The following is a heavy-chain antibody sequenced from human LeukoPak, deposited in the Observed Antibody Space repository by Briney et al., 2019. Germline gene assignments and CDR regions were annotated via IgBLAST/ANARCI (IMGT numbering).Heavy chain of an antibody. CDR2: ISSSSSYI. Sequence: GGSLRLSCAASGFTFSSYEMNWVRQAPGKGLEWVSSISSSSSYIYYADSVKGRFTISRDNAKNSLYLQMNSLRAEDTAVYYCATSGYKTPYYYYYYMDVWGKGTTVTVSS. J-gene: IGHJ6*03. V-gene: IGHV3-21*01. CDR3: ATSGYKTPYYYYYYMDV. D-gene: IGHD3-3*01. CDR1: GFTFSSYE.